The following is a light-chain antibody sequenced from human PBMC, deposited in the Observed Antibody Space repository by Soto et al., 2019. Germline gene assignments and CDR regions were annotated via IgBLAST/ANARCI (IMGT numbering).Light chain of an antibody. CDR3: QQRSNLPPIT. CDR1: QGISSW. V-gene: IGKV1-12*01. CDR2: AAS. J-gene: IGKJ5*01. Sequence: DIQMTQNPASVSASVGDRVTITCRASQGISSWLVWYQQKPGKSPXLXXYAASSLQSGVPSRFSGSGAGTEYTPTTSCLQSEDFAVYDGQQRSNLPPITFGHGTLLEV.